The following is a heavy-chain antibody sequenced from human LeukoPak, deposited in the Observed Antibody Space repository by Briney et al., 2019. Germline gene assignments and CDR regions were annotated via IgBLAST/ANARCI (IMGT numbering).Heavy chain of an antibody. CDR3: ARDRELGY. CDR2: IYNSGST. V-gene: IGHV4-59*01. CDR1: GGSISVYY. D-gene: IGHD3-10*01. J-gene: IGHJ4*02. Sequence: SETLPLTCTVSGGSISVYYWSWIRQPPGKGLEWIGYIYNSGSTNYNPSLKSRLTISVDTSKNQFSLKLSSVTAADTAVYYCARDRELGYWGQGTLVTVSS.